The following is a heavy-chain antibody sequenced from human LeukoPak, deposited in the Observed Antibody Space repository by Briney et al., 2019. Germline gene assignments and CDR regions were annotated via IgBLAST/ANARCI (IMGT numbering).Heavy chain of an antibody. V-gene: IGHV3-23*01. CDR2: INPSGANT. J-gene: IGHJ3*02. Sequence: GGSLRLSCAASGFTFSTYTIIWVRQAPGKGLEWVSLINPSGANTYHADSVKGRFTISRDNSKNMLYLQINSLRAEDTAVYYCAKDRVGRPDAFDIWGQGTMDSVSS. D-gene: IGHD2-2*01. CDR3: AKDRVGRPDAFDI. CDR1: GFTFSTYT.